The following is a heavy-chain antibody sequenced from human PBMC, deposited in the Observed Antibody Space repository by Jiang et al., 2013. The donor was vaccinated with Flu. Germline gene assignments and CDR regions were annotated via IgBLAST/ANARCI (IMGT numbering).Heavy chain of an antibody. V-gene: IGHV4-31*01. CDR3: ASSRYCSGGRCAYGMDV. D-gene: IGHD2-15*01. Sequence: VKPSQTLSLICTVSGGSISSFGHYWSWIRQHPGKGLEWIGCIFHSGNTYYNPSLKSLVSLSVDTSENQFSLKLDSVTAADTAVYYCASSRYCSGGRCAYGMDVWGQGTTVTVSS. CDR2: IFHSGNT. J-gene: IGHJ6*02. CDR1: GGSISSFGHY.